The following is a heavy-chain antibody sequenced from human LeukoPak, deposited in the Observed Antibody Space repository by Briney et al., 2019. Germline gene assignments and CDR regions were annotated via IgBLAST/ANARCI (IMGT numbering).Heavy chain of an antibody. D-gene: IGHD2-2*01. V-gene: IGHV3-21*01. CDR2: ISSSSSYL. J-gene: IGHJ1*01. Sequence: GGSLRLSCAASGFTFSSYSMNWVRQAPGKGLEWVSSISSSSSYLYYADSLKGRFTISRDNAKNSLYLQMNSLRAEDTAVYYCASIGYCSSTSCYGSEYFQHWGQGTLVTVSS. CDR3: ASIGYCSSTSCYGSEYFQH. CDR1: GFTFSSYS.